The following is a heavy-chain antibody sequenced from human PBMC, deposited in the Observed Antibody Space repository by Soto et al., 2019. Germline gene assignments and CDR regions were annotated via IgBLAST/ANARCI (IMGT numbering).Heavy chain of an antibody. CDR2: ISGSGGST. V-gene: IGHV3-23*01. Sequence: GGSLRLSCAASGFTFSSYVMNWVRQAPGKGLEWVSVISGSGGSTYYADSVKGRFTISRDNSKNTLYLQMNSLRAEDTAVYYCAYSSTPFDYWGQGTLVTVSS. CDR3: AYSSTPFDY. D-gene: IGHD6-13*01. CDR1: GFTFSSYV. J-gene: IGHJ4*02.